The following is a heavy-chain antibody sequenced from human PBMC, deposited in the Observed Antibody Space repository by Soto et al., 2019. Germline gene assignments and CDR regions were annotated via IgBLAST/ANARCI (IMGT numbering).Heavy chain of an antibody. CDR3: AREAYDSSGYYLDY. V-gene: IGHV3-33*01. Sequence: PGGSLRLSCAASGFTFSSYGMHWVRQAPGKGLEWVAVIWYDGSNKYYADSVKGRFTISRDNSKNTLYLQMNSLRAEDTAVYYCAREAYDSSGYYLDYWGQGPLVTVSS. CDR2: IWYDGSNK. D-gene: IGHD3-22*01. CDR1: GFTFSSYG. J-gene: IGHJ4*02.